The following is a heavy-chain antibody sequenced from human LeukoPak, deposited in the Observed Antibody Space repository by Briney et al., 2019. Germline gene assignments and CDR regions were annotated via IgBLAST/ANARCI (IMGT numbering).Heavy chain of an antibody. CDR3: AGSLKE. J-gene: IGHJ4*02. CDR2: INSDGSNT. CDR1: GLTFSSYW. Sequence: GGSLRLSCAASGLTFSSYWMHWVRQAPGKGLVWVSHINSDGSNTGYADSVKGRFTISRDNAKNTLYLQMNSLRAEDTALYYCAGSLKEWGLGTLVTVSS. V-gene: IGHV3-74*01.